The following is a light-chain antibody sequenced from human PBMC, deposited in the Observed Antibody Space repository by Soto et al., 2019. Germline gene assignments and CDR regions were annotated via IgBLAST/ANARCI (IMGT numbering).Light chain of an antibody. J-gene: IGKJ1*01. CDR3: KQYNTYS. Sequence: DIQMTQSPSTLRDSVWPRLTITCRASQSISNWLGWYQQKPGTAPKLLIYHASTLESGVPSRFSGSGSGTELSLTISSLQPDDFATYYCKQYNTYSFGPGTQVDIK. CDR2: HAS. CDR1: QSISNW. V-gene: IGKV1-5*01.